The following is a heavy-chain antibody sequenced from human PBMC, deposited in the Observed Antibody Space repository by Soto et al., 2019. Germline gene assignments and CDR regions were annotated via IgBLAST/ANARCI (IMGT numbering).Heavy chain of an antibody. CDR2: IIPIFGTA. D-gene: IGHD2-2*01. Sequence: ASVKVSCKASGGTFSSYAISWVRQAPGQGLEWMGGIIPIFGTANYAQKFQGRVTITADESTSTAYMELSSLRSEDTAVYYCAREAYCSSTSCYPLAPTYGMDVWGQGTTVTVSS. CDR1: GGTFSSYA. J-gene: IGHJ6*02. V-gene: IGHV1-69*13. CDR3: AREAYCSSTSCYPLAPTYGMDV.